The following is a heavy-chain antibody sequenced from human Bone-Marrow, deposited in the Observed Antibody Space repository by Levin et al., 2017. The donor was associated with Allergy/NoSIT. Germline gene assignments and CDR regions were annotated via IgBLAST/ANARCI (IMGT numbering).Heavy chain of an antibody. V-gene: IGHV3-11*01. J-gene: IGHJ3*02. Sequence: GGSLRLSCAASGFTFSDYYMSWIRQAPGKGLEWVSYISSSGSTIYYADSVKGRFTISRDNAKNSLYLQMNSLRAEDTAVYYCARSFPCREYSSSSGYGINAFDIWGQGTMVTVSS. CDR2: ISSSGSTI. CDR3: ARSFPCREYSSSSGYGINAFDI. CDR1: GFTFSDYY. D-gene: IGHD6-6*01.